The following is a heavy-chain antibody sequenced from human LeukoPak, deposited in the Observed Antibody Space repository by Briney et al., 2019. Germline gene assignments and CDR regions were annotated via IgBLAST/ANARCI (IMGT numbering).Heavy chain of an antibody. CDR1: GGTFSSYA. CDR3: ARDLRRYSGYEIVGRFGAFDI. J-gene: IGHJ3*02. Sequence: SVKVSCKASGGTFSSYAISWVRQAPGQGLEWMGGIIPIFGTANYAQKFQGRVAITADKSTSTAYMELSSLRSEDTAVYYCARDLRRYSGYEIVGRFGAFDIWGQGTMVTVSS. D-gene: IGHD5-12*01. CDR2: IIPIFGTA. V-gene: IGHV1-69*06.